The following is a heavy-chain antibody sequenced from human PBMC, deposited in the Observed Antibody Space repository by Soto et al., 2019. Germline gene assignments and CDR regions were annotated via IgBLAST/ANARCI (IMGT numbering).Heavy chain of an antibody. D-gene: IGHD5-18*01. V-gene: IGHV1-69*06. Sequence: QVQLVQSGAEVKKPGSSVKVSCKASGGTFSSYAISWVRQAPGQGLEWMGGIIPIFGTANYAQKFQGRVTITADKSTSTAYMELSSLRSEDTAVYYCARDGEKRGIQLWTFGYYGMDVWGQGTTVTVSS. CDR2: IIPIFGTA. CDR1: GGTFSSYA. J-gene: IGHJ6*02. CDR3: ARDGEKRGIQLWTFGYYGMDV.